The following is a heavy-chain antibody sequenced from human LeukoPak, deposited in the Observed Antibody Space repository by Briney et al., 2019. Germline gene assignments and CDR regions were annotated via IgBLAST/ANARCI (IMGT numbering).Heavy chain of an antibody. CDR2: VSSRGQNT. Sequence: GGTLRLSWAPSDFTFTSSGMTWVRQAPGEGLEWVSTVSSRGQNTYNADSVQCRFTLSRDNSKNTLYVQMNRMRAEDTAVYYCAEVGITMIGGVWGNGATVTISS. V-gene: IGHV3-23*01. CDR1: DFTFTSSG. CDR3: AEVGITMIGGV. J-gene: IGHJ6*04. D-gene: IGHD3-10*02.